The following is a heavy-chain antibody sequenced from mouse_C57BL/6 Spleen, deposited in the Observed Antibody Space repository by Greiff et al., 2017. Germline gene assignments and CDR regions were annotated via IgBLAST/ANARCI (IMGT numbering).Heavy chain of an antibody. Sequence: VQLQQPGAELVMPGASVKLSCKASGYTFTSYWMHWVKQRPGQGLEWIGEIDPSDSYTNYNQKFKGKSTLTVDKSSSTAYMQLSSLTSEDSAVYYCARSYYGSSYAYWGQGTTLTVSS. J-gene: IGHJ2*01. CDR2: IDPSDSYT. D-gene: IGHD1-1*01. CDR1: GYTFTSYW. CDR3: ARSYYGSSYAY. V-gene: IGHV1-69*01.